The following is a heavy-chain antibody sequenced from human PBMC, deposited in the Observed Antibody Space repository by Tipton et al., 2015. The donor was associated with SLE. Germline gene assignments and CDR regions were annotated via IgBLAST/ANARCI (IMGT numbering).Heavy chain of an antibody. Sequence: RSLRLSCAASGFSFDDYAMHWVRQVPGKGLEWVSGITWNGGTIAYADSVKGRFTISRDNAKNSLYLQMNSLTPDDTAFYYCTKDKEMATIQTYFFDYWGQGTLVTVSS. CDR3: TKDKEMATIQTYFFDY. V-gene: IGHV3-9*01. CDR2: ITWNGGTI. J-gene: IGHJ4*02. CDR1: GFSFDDYA. D-gene: IGHD5-24*01.